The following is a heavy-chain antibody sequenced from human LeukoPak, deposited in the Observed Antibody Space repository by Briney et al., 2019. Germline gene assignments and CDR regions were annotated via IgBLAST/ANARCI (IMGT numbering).Heavy chain of an antibody. J-gene: IGHJ6*02. CDR2: IYYSGST. V-gene: IGHV4-39*07. CDR1: GGSISSSSYY. D-gene: IGHD3-9*01. Sequence: PSETLSLTCTVSGGSISSSSYYWGWIRQPPGKGLEWIGSIYYSGSTYYNPSLKSRVTIPVDTSKNQFSLKLSSVTAADTAVYYCARVLRYFDWFEGYGMDVWGQGTTVTVSS. CDR3: ARVLRYFDWFEGYGMDV.